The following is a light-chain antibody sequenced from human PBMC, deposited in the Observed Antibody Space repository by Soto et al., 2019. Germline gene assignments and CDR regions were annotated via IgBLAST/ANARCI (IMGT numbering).Light chain of an antibody. J-gene: IGLJ1*01. CDR1: SSDVGGYNY. CDR2: DVS. V-gene: IGLV2-14*01. CDR3: SSYTSSSTLV. Sequence: SVLPQPASVSGSPGQSITISCTGTSSDVGGYNYVSWYQQHPGKAPKLMIYDVSNRPSGVSNRFSGSKSGNTASLTISGLQAEDEADYYCSSYTSSSTLVFGTGTRSPS.